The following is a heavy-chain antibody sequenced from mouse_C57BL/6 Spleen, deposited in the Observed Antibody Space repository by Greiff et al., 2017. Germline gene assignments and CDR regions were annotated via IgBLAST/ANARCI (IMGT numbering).Heavy chain of an antibody. CDR3: ARDNGYFLMDY. J-gene: IGHJ4*01. CDR2: ISDGGSYT. CDR1: GFTFSSYA. V-gene: IGHV5-4*01. Sequence: EVQGVESGGGLVKPGGSLKLSCAASGFTFSSYAMSWVRQTPEKRLEWVATISDGGSYTYYPDNVKGRFTISRDNAKNNLYLQMSHLKSEDTAMYYCARDNGYFLMDYWGQGTSVTVSS. D-gene: IGHD2-3*01.